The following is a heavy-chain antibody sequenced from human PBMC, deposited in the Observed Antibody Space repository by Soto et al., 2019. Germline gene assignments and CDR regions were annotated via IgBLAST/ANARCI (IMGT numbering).Heavy chain of an antibody. D-gene: IGHD4-17*01. CDR1: GFTFSSYS. J-gene: IGHJ4*02. Sequence: EVQLVESGGGLVKPGGSLRLFCAASGFTFSSYSMNWVRQAAGKGLEWVSSISSSSSYIYYADSVKGRFTISRDNAKNSLYLQMNSLRAEDTAVYYCARDFGRGDYVVGGGDYWGQGTLVTVSS. V-gene: IGHV3-21*01. CDR2: ISSSSSYI. CDR3: ARDFGRGDYVVGGGDY.